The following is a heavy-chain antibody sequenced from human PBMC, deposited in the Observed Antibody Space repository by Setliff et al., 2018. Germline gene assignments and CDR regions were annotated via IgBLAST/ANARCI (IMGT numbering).Heavy chain of an antibody. CDR2: ISAYSGNT. V-gene: IGHV1-18*01. D-gene: IGHD3-3*01. CDR3: ASDGQGNYNFWSGSYYYYGMDV. J-gene: IGHJ6*02. Sequence: GASVKVSCKASGYTFTSYGISWVRQAPGQGLEWMGWISAYSGNTNYAQKLQGRVTMTTDTSTSTAYMELRSLRSDDTAVYYCASDGQGNYNFWSGSYYYYGMDVWGQGTTVTVSS. CDR1: GYTFTSYG.